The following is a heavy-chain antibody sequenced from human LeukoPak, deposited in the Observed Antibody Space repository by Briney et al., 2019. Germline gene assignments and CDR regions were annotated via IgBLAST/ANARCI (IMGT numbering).Heavy chain of an antibody. D-gene: IGHD4-17*01. CDR3: ARGIPGTTVTNGAEYYYYGMDV. CDR1: GGTFSSYA. J-gene: IGHJ6*02. Sequence: SVKVSCKASGGTFSSYAISWVRQAPGQGLEWMGGIIPIFGTANYAQKFQGRVTITADESTSTAYMELSSLRSEDTAVYYCARGIPGTTVTNGAEYYYYGMDVWGQGTTVTVSS. CDR2: IIPIFGTA. V-gene: IGHV1-69*13.